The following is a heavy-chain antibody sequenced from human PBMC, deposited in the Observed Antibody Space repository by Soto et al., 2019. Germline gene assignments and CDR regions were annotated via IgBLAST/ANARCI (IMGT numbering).Heavy chain of an antibody. CDR3: AKDRPVSDQWYYYYYYGIDV. Sequence: GGSLRLSCAASGFTFSSYAMSWVRQAPGKGLEWVSAISGSGGSTYYADSVKGRFTISRDNSKNTLYLQMNRLRAEDTAVYYCAKDRPVSDQWYYYYYYGIDVWGQGTTVTVSS. CDR1: GFTFSSYA. V-gene: IGHV3-23*01. CDR2: ISGSGGST. D-gene: IGHD2-15*01. J-gene: IGHJ6*02.